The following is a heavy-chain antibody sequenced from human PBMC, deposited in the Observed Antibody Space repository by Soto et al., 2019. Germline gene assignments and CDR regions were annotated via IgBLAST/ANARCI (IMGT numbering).Heavy chain of an antibody. CDR1: GYTFTSYG. J-gene: IGHJ5*02. Sequence: SVKVSCKASGYTFTSYGISWVRQAPGQGLEWMGGIIPIFGTANYAQKFQGRVTITADESTSTAYMELSSLRSEDTAVYYCARDPVAGWFDPWGQGTLVTVSS. CDR2: IIPIFGTA. D-gene: IGHD2-15*01. CDR3: ARDPVAGWFDP. V-gene: IGHV1-69*13.